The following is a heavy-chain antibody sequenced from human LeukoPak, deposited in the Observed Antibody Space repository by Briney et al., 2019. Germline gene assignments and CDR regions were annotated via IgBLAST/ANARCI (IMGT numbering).Heavy chain of an antibody. D-gene: IGHD3-22*01. J-gene: IGHJ4*02. V-gene: IGHV3-30*18. CDR3: SKRENYYDNSGCDFDY. CDR1: GFTFSSYG. Sequence: GRSLRLSCAASGFTFSSYGMHWVRQAPGKGLEWVAVISYDGSNKYYADSVKGRFTISRDNSKNTLYLQLNSLRAEDTAVYYCSKRENYYDNSGCDFDYWGQGTLVTVSS. CDR2: ISYDGSNK.